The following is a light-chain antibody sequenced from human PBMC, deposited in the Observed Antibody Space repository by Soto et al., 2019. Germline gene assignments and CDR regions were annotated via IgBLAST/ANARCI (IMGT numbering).Light chain of an antibody. CDR2: WAS. J-gene: IGKJ1*01. CDR1: QSLFYSSNNKDY. Sequence: EIVMTQSPATLSVSPGERATLSCRASQSLFYSSNNKDYLAWYQQKPGQPPRLLIYWASTRESGVPERFSGSGSGTDFTLTVSSLQAEDVAVYYCQQYFNTPWTFGQGTKVEIK. CDR3: QQYFNTPWT. V-gene: IGKV4-1*01.